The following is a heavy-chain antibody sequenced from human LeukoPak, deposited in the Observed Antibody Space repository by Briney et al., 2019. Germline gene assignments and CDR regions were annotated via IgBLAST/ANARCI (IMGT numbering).Heavy chain of an antibody. CDR2: ISYDGSNK. J-gene: IGHJ6*02. CDR3: ARASDIYAMDV. V-gene: IGHV3-30*03. CDR1: GFTFSSYG. D-gene: IGHD3-9*01. Sequence: GGSLRLSCAASGFTFSSYGMHWVRQAPGKGLEWVAVISYDGSNKYYADSVKGRFTISRDNSKNTLYLQMNSLRAEDTAVYYCARASDIYAMDVWGQGTTVTVSS.